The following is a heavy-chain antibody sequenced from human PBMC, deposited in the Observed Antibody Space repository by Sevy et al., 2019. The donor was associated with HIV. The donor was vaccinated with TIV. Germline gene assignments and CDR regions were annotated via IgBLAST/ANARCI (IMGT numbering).Heavy chain of an antibody. CDR3: VHSRMRGNGMDV. CDR2: IYWDEDK. J-gene: IGHJ6*02. CDR1: GFSLSTAGVG. V-gene: IGHV2-5*02. Sequence: SGPTLVNATQTLTLTCTFSGFSLSTAGVGVGWIRQPPGKALECLAVIYWDEDKRYRTSLRSRLTINKDPSKNQVVLTMTNMDPVDTATYYCVHSRMRGNGMDVWGQGTTVTVSS.